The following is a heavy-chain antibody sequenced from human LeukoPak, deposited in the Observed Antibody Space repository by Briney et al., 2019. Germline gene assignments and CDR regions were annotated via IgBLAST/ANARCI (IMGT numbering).Heavy chain of an antibody. Sequence: PGGSLRLSCAASGFTFSSYGMHWVRQAPGKGLEWVAFIRYDGSNKYYADSVKGRFTISRDNSKNTLYLQMNSLRAEDTAVYYCAKGPRDGYKFFDYWGQGTLVTVSS. V-gene: IGHV3-30*02. D-gene: IGHD5-24*01. J-gene: IGHJ4*02. CDR3: AKGPRDGYKFFDY. CDR1: GFTFSSYG. CDR2: IRYDGSNK.